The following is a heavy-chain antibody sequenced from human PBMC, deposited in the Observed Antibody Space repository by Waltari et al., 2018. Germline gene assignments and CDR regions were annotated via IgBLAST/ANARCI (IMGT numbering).Heavy chain of an antibody. D-gene: IGHD3-10*01. CDR1: GGTFSSYA. CDR2: AIPIFGTA. CDR3: AREITMVQGVFDY. J-gene: IGHJ4*02. V-gene: IGHV1-69*05. Sequence: QVQLVQSGAEVKKPGSSVKVSCKASGGTFSSYAISWVRQAPGQGLEWMGGAIPIFGTANYAQKFQGRVTITTDESTSTAYMELSSLRSEDTAVYYCAREITMVQGVFDYWGQGTLVTVSS.